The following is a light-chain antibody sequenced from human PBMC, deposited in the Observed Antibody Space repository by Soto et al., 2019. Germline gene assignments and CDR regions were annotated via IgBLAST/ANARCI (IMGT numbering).Light chain of an antibody. CDR2: GAS. CDR1: QSVGSN. V-gene: IGKV3-15*01. Sequence: EIVMTQSPATLSVSPGERATLSYRASQSVGSNLAWYQQKPGQAPRLLIYGASTRATGIPARFSGSESGTEFTLTISSLQSEDFAIYYCQQYNDWPRALTFGGGTKVEIK. J-gene: IGKJ4*01. CDR3: QQYNDWPRALT.